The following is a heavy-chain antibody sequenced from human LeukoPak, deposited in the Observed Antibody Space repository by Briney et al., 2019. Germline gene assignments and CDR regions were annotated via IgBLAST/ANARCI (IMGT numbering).Heavy chain of an antibody. D-gene: IGHD6-13*01. CDR2: ISGSGGGT. Sequence: PGGSLRLSCAASGFTFSSYAMSWVRQAPGKGLEWVSAISGSGGGTYYADSVKGRFTISRDNSKNTLYLQMNSLRAEDTAVYYCVGGIAAAGRGAFDIWGQGTMVTVSS. CDR3: VGGIAAAGRGAFDI. J-gene: IGHJ3*02. V-gene: IGHV3-23*01. CDR1: GFTFSSYA.